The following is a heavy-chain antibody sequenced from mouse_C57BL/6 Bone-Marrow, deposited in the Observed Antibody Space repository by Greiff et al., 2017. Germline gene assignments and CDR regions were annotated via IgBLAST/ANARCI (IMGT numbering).Heavy chain of an antibody. Sequence: QVTLKESGPGILQPSQTLSLTCSFSGFSLSTFGMGVGWIRQPSGKGLEWLAHIWWDDDKYYSPALKSRLTISKDTTNNQVFLKIANVDNAATATQYCARRNFAWFAYWGQGTLVTVSA. CDR1: GFSLSTFGMG. CDR3: ARRNFAWFAY. J-gene: IGHJ3*01. V-gene: IGHV8-8*01. CDR2: IWWDDDK.